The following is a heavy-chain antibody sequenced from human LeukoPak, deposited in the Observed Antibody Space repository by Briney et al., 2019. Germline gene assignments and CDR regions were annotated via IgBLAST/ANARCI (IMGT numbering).Heavy chain of an antibody. CDR2: ISSSGSNI. J-gene: IGHJ4*02. CDR1: GFTFSDYY. Sequence: GGSLRLSCAGSGFTFSDYYMSWIRQAQGKGLEWVSYISSSGSNIYYADSVKGRFTISSDNAKTSLYLQMNSLRAEDTAVYYCAREAGYSSSWHINYWGQGTLVTVSA. CDR3: AREAGYSSSWHINY. V-gene: IGHV3-11*04. D-gene: IGHD6-13*01.